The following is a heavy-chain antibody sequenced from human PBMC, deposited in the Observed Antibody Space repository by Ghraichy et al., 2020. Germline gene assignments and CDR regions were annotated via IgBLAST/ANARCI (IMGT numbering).Heavy chain of an antibody. CDR1: GFTFSSYW. CDR3: ARGRMITFGGVIGY. CDR2: INSDGSST. V-gene: IGHV3-74*01. Sequence: GGSLRLSCAASGFTFSSYWMHWVRQAPGKGLVWVSRINSDGSSTSYADSVKGRFTISRDNAKNTLYLQMNSLRAEDTAVYYCARGRMITFGGVIGYWGQGTLVTVSS. D-gene: IGHD3-16*01. J-gene: IGHJ4*02.